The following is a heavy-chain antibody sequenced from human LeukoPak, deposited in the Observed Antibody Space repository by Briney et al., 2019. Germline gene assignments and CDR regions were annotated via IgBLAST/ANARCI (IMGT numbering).Heavy chain of an antibody. Sequence: PSETLSLTCTVSGGSISSSSYYWGWIRQPPGKGLEWIGSIYYSGSTYYNPSLKSRVTISVDTSKNQFSLKLSSVTAADTAVYYCARDGLIVGATWDYFDYWGQGTLVTVSS. D-gene: IGHD1-26*01. CDR2: IYYSGST. J-gene: IGHJ4*02. CDR3: ARDGLIVGATWDYFDY. V-gene: IGHV4-39*07. CDR1: GGSISSSSYY.